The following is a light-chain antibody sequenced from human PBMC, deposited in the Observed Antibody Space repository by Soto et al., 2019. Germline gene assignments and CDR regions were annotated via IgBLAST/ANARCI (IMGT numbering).Light chain of an antibody. CDR1: SSDVGGYNY. V-gene: IGLV2-8*01. CDR2: EVS. J-gene: IGLJ2*01. Sequence: QSVLTQPPSASGSPGQSVTISCTGTSSDVGGYNYVSWYQQHPGKAPKLMIYEVSQRPSGVPDRFSGSKSGYTASLTVSGLQPDDEADYYCSSYGGSNNLVFGGGTKLTVL. CDR3: SSYGGSNNLV.